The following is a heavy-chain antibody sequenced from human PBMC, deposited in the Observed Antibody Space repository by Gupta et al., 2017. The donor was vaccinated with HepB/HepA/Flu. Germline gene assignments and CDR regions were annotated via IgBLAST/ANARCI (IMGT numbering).Heavy chain of an antibody. V-gene: IGHV4-39*01. J-gene: IGHJ5*02. CDR2: IYYSGGT. CDR3: ARLSGGYCSSTSCTYNWFDP. D-gene: IGHD2-2*01. CDR1: GRSIRSSSYY. Sequence: QLQLQESGPGLVKPSETLSLTCTVPGRSIRSSSYYLGWIRQPPGKGMEWIGSIYYSGGTYYNLSLKSRVTISVDTSKNQFSLKLSSVTAADTAVYYCARLSGGYCSSTSCTYNWFDPWGQGTLVTVSS.